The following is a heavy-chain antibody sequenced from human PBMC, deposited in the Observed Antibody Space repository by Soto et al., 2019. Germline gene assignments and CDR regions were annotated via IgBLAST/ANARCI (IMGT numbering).Heavy chain of an antibody. CDR1: GFTFSSYD. J-gene: IGHJ3*02. D-gene: IGHD3-10*01. Sequence: GGSLRLSCAASGFTFSSYDMSWVRQAPGKGLEWVSAISGSGGSTYYADSVKGRFTISRDNSKNTLYLKMNSLRAEDTAVYYCAKDSYYGSGSYYSDAFDIWGQGTMVTVSS. CDR2: ISGSGGST. CDR3: AKDSYYGSGSYYSDAFDI. V-gene: IGHV3-23*01.